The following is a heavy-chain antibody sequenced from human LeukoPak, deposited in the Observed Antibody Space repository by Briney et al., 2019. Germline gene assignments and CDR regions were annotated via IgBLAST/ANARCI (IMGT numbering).Heavy chain of an antibody. CDR1: GYTLTNNW. J-gene: IGHJ5*02. CDR2: IYPGYSDA. CDR3: ARSYSSSWSGFDP. D-gene: IGHD6-13*01. Sequence: GESLKISCKISGYTLTNNWIGWVRQVPGKGLEWMGLIYPGYSDAKYSPSFQGQVTISADKSISTAYLQWSSLKASDTAIYYCARSYSSSWSGFDPWGQGTLVTVSS. V-gene: IGHV5-51*01.